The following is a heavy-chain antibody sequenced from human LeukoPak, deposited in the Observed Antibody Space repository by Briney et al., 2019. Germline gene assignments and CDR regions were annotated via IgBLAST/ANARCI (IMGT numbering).Heavy chain of an antibody. D-gene: IGHD1-26*01. Sequence: GWSVRLSFVSTLFIFRYHRIHEVGPAPGKGGAWVSRIYSDGSSTSYADSVKGRFTISRDNAKNTMYLQMNSLRAEDTAVYYCARVSSGSYFGYYYYYMDVWGKGTTVTVSS. J-gene: IGHJ6*03. CDR2: IYSDGSST. CDR3: ARVSSGSYFGYYYYYMDV. V-gene: IGHV3-74*01. CDR1: LFIFRYHR.